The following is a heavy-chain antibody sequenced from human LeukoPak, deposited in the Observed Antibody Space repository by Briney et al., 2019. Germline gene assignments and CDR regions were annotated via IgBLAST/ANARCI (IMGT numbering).Heavy chain of an antibody. V-gene: IGHV4-39*01. D-gene: IGHD5-18*01. CDR3: ARRGYGYYYDY. CDR2: IYYSGST. Sequence: GXXXQPPXXXXXXIGTIYYSGSTYYNPSLKSRVTISVDTSKNQFSLKLSSVTAADTAVYYCARRGYGYYYDYWGQGTLVAVSS. J-gene: IGHJ4*02.